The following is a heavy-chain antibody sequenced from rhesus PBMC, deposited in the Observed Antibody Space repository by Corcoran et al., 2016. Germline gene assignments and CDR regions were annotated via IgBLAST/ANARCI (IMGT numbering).Heavy chain of an antibody. CDR3: ARDSNRFDY. D-gene: IGHD4-23*01. CDR1: GGSILRHS. CDR2: NSGTSGST. Sequence: QVQLQESGPGLVKPSETLSLTCAVSGGSILRHSWSWFLQPPGKGLEWIGRNSGTSGSTDYNPSLKSRVTISTDTSKNQFSLKLSSVTAADTAVYYCARDSNRFDYWGQGVLVTVSS. J-gene: IGHJ4*01. V-gene: IGHV4-173*01.